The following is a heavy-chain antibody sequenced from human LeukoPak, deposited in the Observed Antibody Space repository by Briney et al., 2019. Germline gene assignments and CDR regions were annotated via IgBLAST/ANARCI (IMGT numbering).Heavy chain of an antibody. V-gene: IGHV4-34*01. CDR2: INHSGST. J-gene: IGHJ6*03. D-gene: IGHD2-15*01. Sequence: PSETLSLTCAVYGGSFSGYYWSWIRQPPGKGLEWIGEINHSGSTNYNPSLKSRVTISVDTSKNQFSLKLSSVTAADTAVYYCARANCSGGSCYYFYYMDVWGKGTTVTVSS. CDR1: GGSFSGYY. CDR3: ARANCSGGSCYYFYYMDV.